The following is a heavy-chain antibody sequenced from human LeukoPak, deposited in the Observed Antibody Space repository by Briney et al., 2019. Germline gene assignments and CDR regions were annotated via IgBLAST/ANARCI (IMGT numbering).Heavy chain of an antibody. V-gene: IGHV3-30-3*01. CDR1: GFTFSSYA. CDR2: ISYDGSNK. D-gene: IGHD6-19*01. J-gene: IGHJ4*02. CDR3: AASYSSGFDY. Sequence: PGGSLRLSCAASGFTFSSYAMHWVRQAPGKGLEWVAVISYDGSNKYYADSVKGRFTISRDNSKNTLYLQMTSLRAEDTAVYYCAASYSSGFDYWGQGTLVTVSS.